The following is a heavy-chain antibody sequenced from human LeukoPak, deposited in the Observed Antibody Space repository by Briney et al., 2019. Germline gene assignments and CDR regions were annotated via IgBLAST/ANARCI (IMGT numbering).Heavy chain of an antibody. J-gene: IGHJ6*03. CDR1: GFTFSSYS. CDR3: AGDPGCSSTSCYGIYYYYMDV. D-gene: IGHD2-2*01. Sequence: GGSLRLSCAASGFTFSSYSMNWVRQAPGKGLEWVSYISSSSSTIYYADSVKGRFTISRDNAKNSLYLQMNSLRAEDTAVYYCAGDPGCSSTSCYGIYYYYMDVWGKGTTVTVSS. V-gene: IGHV3-48*04. CDR2: ISSSSSTI.